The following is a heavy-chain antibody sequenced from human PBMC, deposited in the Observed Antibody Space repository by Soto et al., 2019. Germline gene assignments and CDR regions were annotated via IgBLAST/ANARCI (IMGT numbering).Heavy chain of an antibody. D-gene: IGHD3-10*01. CDR2: LSGTGDST. V-gene: IGHV3-23*01. CDR1: GFTVSSNY. CDR3: ARDNGNYGSGSFSH. J-gene: IGHJ4*02. Sequence: GGSLRLSCAASGFTVSSNYMSWVRQAPGKGLEWVSALSGTGDSTDYANSVKGRFTISRDDSKTTLFLQMSSLRAEDTAIYYCARDNGNYGSGSFSHWGQGTLVTVSS.